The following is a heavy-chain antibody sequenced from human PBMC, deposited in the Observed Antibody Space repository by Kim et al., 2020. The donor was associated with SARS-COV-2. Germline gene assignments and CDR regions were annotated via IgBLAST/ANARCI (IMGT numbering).Heavy chain of an antibody. V-gene: IGHV7-4-1*02. Sequence: ASVKVSCKASGYTFTSYAMNWVRQAPGQGLEWMGWINTNTGNPTYAQGFTGRFVFSLDTSVSTAYLQISSLKAEDTAVYYCARGLKYNWNYVGEIPSYWGQGTLVTVSS. CDR1: GYTFTSYA. CDR2: INTNTGNP. D-gene: IGHD1-7*01. CDR3: ARGLKYNWNYVGEIPSY. J-gene: IGHJ4*02.